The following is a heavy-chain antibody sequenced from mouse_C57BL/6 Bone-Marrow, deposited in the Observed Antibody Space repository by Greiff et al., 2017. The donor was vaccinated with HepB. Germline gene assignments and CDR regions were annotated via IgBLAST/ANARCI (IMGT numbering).Heavy chain of an antibody. D-gene: IGHD1-1*01. CDR3: EREIYYYGSSYGGVVIDY. V-gene: IGHV10-1*01. CDR2: IRSKSNNYAT. Sequence: EVQLVESGGGLVQPKGSLKLSCAASGFSFNTYAMNWVRQAPGKGLEWVARIRSKSNNYATYYADSVKDRFSISRADSESRLYLQMNNLKTEDTAMYYEEREIYYYGSSYGGVVIDYWGQGTTLTVSS. CDR1: GFSFNTYA. J-gene: IGHJ2*01.